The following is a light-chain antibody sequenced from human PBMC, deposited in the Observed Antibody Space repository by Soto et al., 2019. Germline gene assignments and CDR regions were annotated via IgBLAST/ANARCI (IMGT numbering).Light chain of an antibody. CDR2: EVS. V-gene: IGLV2-14*01. J-gene: IGLJ1*01. CDR1: SSDVGNYNY. Sequence: LTQPASVSGSPGQSITISCTGTSSDVGNYNYVSWYQQHPGKAPKLMIYEVSNRPSGVSNRFSGSKSGNTASLTISGLQAEDEADYYCSSYTSSTDHVFGAGTKVTVL. CDR3: SSYTSSTDHV.